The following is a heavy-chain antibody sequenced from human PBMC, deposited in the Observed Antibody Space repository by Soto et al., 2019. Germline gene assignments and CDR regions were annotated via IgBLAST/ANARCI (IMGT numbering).Heavy chain of an antibody. D-gene: IGHD2-15*01. CDR1: GGAFSDYA. CDR3: ASWLKGPDIGNYYYGMDV. V-gene: IGHV1-69*12. Sequence: QVQLVQSGAEVKKPGSSVKVSCKASGGAFSDYAFSWVRQAPGQGLEWLGGFMPIFRAPDYAQKFQGRVTITADEFTRTDYMEMNSLRSEDTAVYYCASWLKGPDIGNYYYGMDVWGQGTTVTVS. CDR2: FMPIFRAP. J-gene: IGHJ6*02.